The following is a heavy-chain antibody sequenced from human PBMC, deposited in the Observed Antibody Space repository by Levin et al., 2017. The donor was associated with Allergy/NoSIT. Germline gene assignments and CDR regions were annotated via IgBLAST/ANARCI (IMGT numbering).Heavy chain of an antibody. Sequence: SETLSLTCTVSDGSISSSSYYWCWIRQPPGRGLEWIVSIYYSGSTYYNPSLKSRVTISVDTSKNQFSLQLCSVAAAATAVYCCASEYYDGSGRYSPAEDYWGKGTLVTVAS. J-gene: IGHJ4*02. V-gene: IGHV4-39*01. CDR1: DGSISSSSYY. CDR2: IYYSGST. CDR3: ASEYYDGSGRYSPAEDY. D-gene: IGHD3-10*01.